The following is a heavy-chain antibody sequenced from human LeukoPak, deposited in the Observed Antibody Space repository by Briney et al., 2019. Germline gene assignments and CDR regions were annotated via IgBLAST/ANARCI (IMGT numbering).Heavy chain of an antibody. D-gene: IGHD6-19*01. V-gene: IGHV1-2*02. CDR2: INPNSGGT. Sequence: ASVKVSCKASGYTFTGYYMHWVRQAPGQGLEWMGWINPNSGGTNYAQKFQGRVTMTRDTSISTAYMELSRLTSDDPAVYYCAREGIAVAGKGTDYWGQGTLVTVSS. J-gene: IGHJ4*02. CDR3: AREGIAVAGKGTDY. CDR1: GYTFTGYY.